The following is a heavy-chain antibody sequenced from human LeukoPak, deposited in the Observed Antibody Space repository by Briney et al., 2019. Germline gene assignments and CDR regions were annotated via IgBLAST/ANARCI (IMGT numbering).Heavy chain of an antibody. CDR3: ARGCSSTSCSEAPYYFDY. V-gene: IGHV3-23*01. CDR1: GFSFSSYS. D-gene: IGHD2-2*01. J-gene: IGHJ4*02. CDR2: FSGTGEIT. Sequence: GGSLRLSCAASGFSFSSYSMSWVRQAPGKGLEWVSTFSGTGEITYYADSVKGRFTISRDNSKNTLYLQMGSLRAEDMAVYYCARGCSSTSCSEAPYYFDYWGQGTLVTVSS.